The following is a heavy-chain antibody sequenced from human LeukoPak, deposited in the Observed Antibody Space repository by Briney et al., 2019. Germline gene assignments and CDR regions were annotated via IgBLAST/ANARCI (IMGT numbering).Heavy chain of an antibody. V-gene: IGHV3-23*01. CDR2: ISGSGVNT. CDR3: AKEYYYDSSGYYPHYGMDV. Sequence: GGSLRLSCAASGFAFSNCAMSWVRQAPGKGLEWVSAISGSGVNTYYADSVKGRFTISRDNSKNTLYLQMSSLRAEDTAVYYCAKEYYYDSSGYYPHYGMDVWGQGTTVTVSS. J-gene: IGHJ6*02. D-gene: IGHD3-22*01. CDR1: GFAFSNCA.